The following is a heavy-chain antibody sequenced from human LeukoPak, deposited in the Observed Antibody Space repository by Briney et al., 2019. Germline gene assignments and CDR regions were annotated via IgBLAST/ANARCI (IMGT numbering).Heavy chain of an antibody. CDR1: GGSISSSSYH. J-gene: IGHJ3*02. Sequence: SETLSLTCTVSGGSISSSSYHWSWIRQPPGKGLEWIGYIYYSGSTNYNPSLKSRVTISVDTSKNQISLKLSSVTAADTAVYYCAREYYDSSDDVFDIWGQGTMVTVSS. CDR2: IYYSGST. D-gene: IGHD3-22*01. CDR3: AREYYDSSDDVFDI. V-gene: IGHV4-61*01.